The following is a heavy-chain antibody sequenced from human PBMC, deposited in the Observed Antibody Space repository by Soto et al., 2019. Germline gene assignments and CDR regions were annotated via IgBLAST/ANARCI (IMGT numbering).Heavy chain of an antibody. V-gene: IGHV3-53*04. CDR2: IYSGGST. Sequence: EVQLVESGGGLVQPGGSLRLSCAASGFTVSSNYMSWVRQAPGKGLEWVSVIYSGGSTYYADSVKGRFTISRHNSRNTLYLQMNSLRAEDTAVYYCARGTSIAAFDYWGQGTLVTVSS. CDR3: ARGTSIAAFDY. CDR1: GFTVSSNY. D-gene: IGHD6-6*01. J-gene: IGHJ4*02.